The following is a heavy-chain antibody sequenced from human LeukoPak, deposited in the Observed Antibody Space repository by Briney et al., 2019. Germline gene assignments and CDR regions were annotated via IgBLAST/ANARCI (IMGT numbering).Heavy chain of an antibody. D-gene: IGHD2-8*01. Sequence: GGSLRLSCAASQFTFSSYALSWVRQPPGMGLEWVSAISGDGDFTSYADSVKGRFTISRDNSKNTLYLQMNSLRGEDTAVYYCTKSASISRYCPDGICYDFDYWGQGTLVTVSS. V-gene: IGHV3-23*01. J-gene: IGHJ4*02. CDR3: TKSASISRYCPDGICYDFDY. CDR2: ISGDGDFT. CDR1: QFTFSSYA.